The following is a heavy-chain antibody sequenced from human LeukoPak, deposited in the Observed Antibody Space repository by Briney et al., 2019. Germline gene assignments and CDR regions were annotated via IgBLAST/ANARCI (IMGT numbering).Heavy chain of an antibody. CDR2: IYYSGST. J-gene: IGHJ4*02. V-gene: IGHV4-30-4*01. CDR1: GGSISSGDNY. Sequence: PSETLSLTCTVSGGSISSGDNYWSWIRPPPGKGLEWVGYIYYSGSTYYNPSLKSRVTISVDTSKNQFSLKLSSVTAADTAVYYCARDVREVTTFDYWGQGTLVTVSS. D-gene: IGHD4-17*01. CDR3: ARDVREVTTFDY.